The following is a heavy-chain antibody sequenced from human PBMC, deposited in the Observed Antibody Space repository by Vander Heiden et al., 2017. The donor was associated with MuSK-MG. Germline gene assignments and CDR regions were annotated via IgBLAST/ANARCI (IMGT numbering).Heavy chain of an antibody. CDR1: GATFSSYA. J-gene: IGHJ4*02. D-gene: IGHD2-15*01. Sequence: EVKKPGSSVKLSCKASGATFSSYAISWVRQAPGQGLEWMGGSIPIFGTANYAQKLQGRVTITADESTSTAYMELSSLRAEDTAVYYCARAVGVVAAFGYWGQGTLVTVSS. V-gene: IGHV1-69*01. CDR2: SIPIFGTA. CDR3: ARAVGVVAAFGY.